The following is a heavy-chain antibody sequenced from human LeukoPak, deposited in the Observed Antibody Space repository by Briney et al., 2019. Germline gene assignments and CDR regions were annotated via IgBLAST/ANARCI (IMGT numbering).Heavy chain of an antibody. Sequence: SETLSLTCAVYGGSFSGYYWSWIRQPPGKGLEWIGEINHSGSTNYNPSLKSRVTISVDTSKNQFSLKLSSVTAADTAVYYCARDPIVGATYVFDYWGQGTLVTVSS. D-gene: IGHD1-26*01. CDR3: ARDPIVGATYVFDY. J-gene: IGHJ4*02. V-gene: IGHV4-34*01. CDR1: GGSFSGYY. CDR2: INHSGST.